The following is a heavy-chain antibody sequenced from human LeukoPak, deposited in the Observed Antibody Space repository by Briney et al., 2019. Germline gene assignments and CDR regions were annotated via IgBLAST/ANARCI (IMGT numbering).Heavy chain of an antibody. V-gene: IGHV3-48*01. Sequence: PGGSLRLSCAASGFSLSSYDMNWVRQAPGKGLEWISYISGRSSTIYYADSVRGRFTISRDNAKNSMYLQMNSLRAEDTAVYYCARDRLTSGSYFFDYWGQGTLVTVSS. CDR1: GFSLSSYD. J-gene: IGHJ4*02. CDR2: ISGRSSTI. D-gene: IGHD1-26*01. CDR3: ARDRLTSGSYFFDY.